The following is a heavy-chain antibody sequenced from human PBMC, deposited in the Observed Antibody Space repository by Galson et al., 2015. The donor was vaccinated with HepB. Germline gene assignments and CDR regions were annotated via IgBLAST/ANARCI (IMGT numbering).Heavy chain of an antibody. CDR3: ARGPFNAIFGVVKFRGGWFDP. V-gene: IGHV1-2*06. D-gene: IGHD3-3*01. J-gene: IGHJ5*02. CDR1: GYTFTGYY. CDR2: INPNSGGT. Sequence: SVKVSCKASGYTFTGYYMHWVRQAPGQGLEWMGRINPNSGGTNCAQKFQGRVTMTRDTSISTAYMELSRLRSDDTAVYYCARGPFNAIFGVVKFRGGWFDPWGQGTLVTVSS.